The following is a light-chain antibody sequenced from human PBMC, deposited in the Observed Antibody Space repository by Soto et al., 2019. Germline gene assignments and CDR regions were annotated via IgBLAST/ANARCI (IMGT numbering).Light chain of an antibody. CDR2: GAS. V-gene: IGKV3D-20*02. J-gene: IGKJ1*01. CDR1: QYVSSDY. CDR3: QQRSNWSGT. Sequence: IVWTQSPGTLSLSSGARATLSCWASQYVSSDYLAWYQHKPGQAPKLLIYGASSRASGIPDRFSGSGSGTDFTLTITSLEPDDFAVYYCQQRSNWSGTFGQGTKVDIK.